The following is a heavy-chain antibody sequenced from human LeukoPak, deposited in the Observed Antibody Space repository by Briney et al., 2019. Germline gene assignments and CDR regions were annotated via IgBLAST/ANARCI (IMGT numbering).Heavy chain of an antibody. CDR2: IYPGDSDT. J-gene: IGHJ4*02. CDR1: GYSFTSYW. V-gene: IGHV5-51*01. CDR3: ARQMAYCGGDCYSGVY. D-gene: IGHD2-21*02. Sequence: GESLKISCKGSGYSFTSYWIGWVRQMPGKGLEWMGIIYPGDSDTRYSPSFQGQVTISADKSISTAYLQWSSLKASDTAMYYCARQMAYCGGDCYSGVYWGQGTLVTVSS.